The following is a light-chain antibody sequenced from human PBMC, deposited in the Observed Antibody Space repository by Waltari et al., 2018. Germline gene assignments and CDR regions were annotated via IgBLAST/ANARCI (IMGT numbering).Light chain of an antibody. V-gene: IGLV1-44*01. J-gene: IGLJ3*02. CDR2: SNN. CDR1: RYNIGSNT. Sequence: QSVLTQPPSASGTPGQRVPTSFSASRYNIGSNTANWFQQLPGTAPKLLISSNNQRPSGVPDRFSASKSGTSASLAISGLQSEDEADYYCAAWDDSLNGWVFGGGTKLTVL. CDR3: AAWDDSLNGWV.